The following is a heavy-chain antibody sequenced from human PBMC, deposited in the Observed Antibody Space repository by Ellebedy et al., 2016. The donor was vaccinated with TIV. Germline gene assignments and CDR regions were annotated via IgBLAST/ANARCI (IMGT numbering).Heavy chain of an antibody. J-gene: IGHJ4*02. CDR3: GRQYDH. V-gene: IGHV3-74*01. D-gene: IGHD4-11*01. CDR1: GFTFSTYW. Sequence: GESLKISCAASGFTFSTYWMHWVRQAPGKGLVWVSRINGDGSGTNYADSVKGRFTISRDNAKNTLYLQMDSLRVDDTAVYYCGRQYDHWGQGSLVTVSS. CDR2: INGDGSGT.